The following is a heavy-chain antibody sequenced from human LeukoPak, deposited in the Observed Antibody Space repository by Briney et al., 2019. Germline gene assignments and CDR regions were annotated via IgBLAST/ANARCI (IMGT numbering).Heavy chain of an antibody. Sequence: PSETLSLTCTVSGGSISSSSYYWGWIRQPPGKGLEWIGSIYYSGSTYYNPSLKSRVTISVDTSKNQFSLKLSSVTAADTAVYYCARETVQQRGDYWGQGTLVTVSS. CDR2: IYYSGST. J-gene: IGHJ4*02. V-gene: IGHV4-39*07. D-gene: IGHD6-13*01. CDR1: GGSISSSSYY. CDR3: ARETVQQRGDY.